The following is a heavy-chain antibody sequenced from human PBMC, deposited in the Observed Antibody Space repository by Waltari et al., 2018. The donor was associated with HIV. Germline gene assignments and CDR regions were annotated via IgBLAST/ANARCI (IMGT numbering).Heavy chain of an antibody. V-gene: IGHV4-39*01. CDR3: ARQAYYYGSGSANWFDP. J-gene: IGHJ5*02. CDR2: MFYSGRT. D-gene: IGHD3-10*01. CDR1: GGSINSTSYY. Sequence: QLQLQESGPGLVKPSETLSLICSISGGSINSTSYYWGWIRQPPGKGLEWIGSMFYSGRTYYNPSLKSRVTIAVDTSRNQFSLKVSSVTAADTALYYCARQAYYYGSGSANWFDPWGQGTLVTVSS.